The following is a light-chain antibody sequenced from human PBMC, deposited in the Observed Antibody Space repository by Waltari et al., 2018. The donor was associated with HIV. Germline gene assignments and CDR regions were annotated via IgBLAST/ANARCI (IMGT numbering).Light chain of an antibody. CDR3: SAWDSSLGAWV. V-gene: IGLV10-54*04. CDR2: RNN. J-gene: IGLJ3*02. Sequence: QAGLTQPPPVSKGLRQTATLTCTGNSNNVGNQGAAWLQQHQGHPPKLLSYRNNNRPSGISERFSPSRSGDTASLTITGLQPEDGADYYCSAWDSSLGAWVFGGGTRLTVL. CDR1: SNNVGNQG.